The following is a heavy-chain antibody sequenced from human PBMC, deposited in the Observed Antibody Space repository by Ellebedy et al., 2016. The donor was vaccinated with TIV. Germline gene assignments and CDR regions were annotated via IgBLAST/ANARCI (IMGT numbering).Heavy chain of an antibody. CDR3: ARDHITMVRGAPIGMDV. CDR1: GFTFSSYA. CDR2: ISSSGSTI. Sequence: GGSLRLXXAASGFTFSSYAMSWVRQAPGKGLEWVSYISSSGSTIYYADSVKGRFTISRDNAKNSLYLQMNSLRAEDTAVYYCARDHITMVRGAPIGMDVWGQGTTVTVSS. D-gene: IGHD3-10*01. J-gene: IGHJ6*02. V-gene: IGHV3-48*04.